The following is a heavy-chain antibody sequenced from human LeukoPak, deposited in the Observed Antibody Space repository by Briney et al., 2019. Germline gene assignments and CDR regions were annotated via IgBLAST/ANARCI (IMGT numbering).Heavy chain of an antibody. CDR1: GFTVSNNY. J-gene: IGHJ4*02. Sequence: GGSLRLSCKASGFTVSNNYMNWVRQAPGKGLDWVGLIYSGGTTNYAASVKGRFTISRNNSKTTLYLQMTNVRVEDRAVYYGARDPPGIAGSVSGGWGQGTLVTVSS. V-gene: IGHV3-53*01. CDR3: ARDPPGIAGSVSGG. CDR2: IYSGGTT. D-gene: IGHD6-13*01.